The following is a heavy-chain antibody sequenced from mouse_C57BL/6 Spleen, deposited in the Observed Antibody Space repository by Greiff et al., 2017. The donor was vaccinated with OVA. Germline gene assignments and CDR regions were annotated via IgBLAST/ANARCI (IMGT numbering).Heavy chain of an antibody. V-gene: IGHV5-9-1*02. CDR1: GFTFSSYA. CDR2: ISSGGDYI. Sequence: DVHLVESGEGLVKPGGSLKLSCAASGFTFSSYAMSWVRQTPEKRLEWVAYISSGGDYIYYADTVKGRFTISRDNARNTLYLQMSSLKSEDTAMYYCTRDHDGYYYAMDYWGQGTSVTVSS. D-gene: IGHD2-4*01. CDR3: TRDHDGYYYAMDY. J-gene: IGHJ4*01.